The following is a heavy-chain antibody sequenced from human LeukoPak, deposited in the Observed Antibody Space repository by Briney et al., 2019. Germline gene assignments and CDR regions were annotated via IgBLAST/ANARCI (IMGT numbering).Heavy chain of an antibody. CDR2: IYTSGST. Sequence: SETLSLTCTVSGGSIRSGSYYWSWIRQPAGKGLEWIGRIYTSGSTNYNPSLKSRVTISVDTSKNQFSLKLSSVTAADTAVYYCARSCSSTSCYSYYYGMDVWGQGTTVTVSS. V-gene: IGHV4-61*02. D-gene: IGHD2-2*02. J-gene: IGHJ6*02. CDR3: ARSCSSTSCYSYYYGMDV. CDR1: GGSIRSGSYY.